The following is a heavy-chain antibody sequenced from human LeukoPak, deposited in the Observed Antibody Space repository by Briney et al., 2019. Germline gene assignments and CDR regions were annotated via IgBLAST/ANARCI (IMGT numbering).Heavy chain of an antibody. V-gene: IGHV4-39*02. J-gene: IGHJ6*02. CDR2: IYYSGSP. Sequence: SETLSLTCNVSGDSLSSSSYYWGWIRQPPGRRLEWIATIYYSGSPYYNPSLKSRVTISVDTSKNQFSLKLSSVTAADTAVYYCARDRGTAYGMDVWGQGTTVTVSS. CDR3: ARDRGTAYGMDV. CDR1: GDSLSSSSYY. D-gene: IGHD3-10*01.